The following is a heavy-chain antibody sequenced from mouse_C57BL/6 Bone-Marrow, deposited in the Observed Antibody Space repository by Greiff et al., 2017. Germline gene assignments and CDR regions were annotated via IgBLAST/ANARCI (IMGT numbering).Heavy chain of an antibody. Sequence: QVQLKQPGAELVKPGASVKLSCKASGYTFTSYWMQWVKQRPGQGLEWIGEIDPSDSYTNYNQKFKGKATLTVDTSSSTAYMQLSSLTSEDSAVYYCARTGSTTVVAAYYFDYWGQGTTLTVSS. CDR1: GYTFTSYW. V-gene: IGHV1-50*01. D-gene: IGHD1-1*01. CDR2: IDPSDSYT. J-gene: IGHJ2*01. CDR3: ARTGSTTVVAAYYFDY.